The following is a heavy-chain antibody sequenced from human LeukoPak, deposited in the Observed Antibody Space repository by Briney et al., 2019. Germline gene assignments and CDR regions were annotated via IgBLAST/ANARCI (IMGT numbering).Heavy chain of an antibody. CDR1: GGSFSGYY. Sequence: PSETLSLTCAVYGGSFSGYYWSWIRQPPGKGLEWIGEINHSGSTNYNPSLKRRVTISVDTSKNQLSLKLSSVTAADTAVYYCARSMVRGVMNNWLDPWGQGTLVTVSS. D-gene: IGHD3-10*01. J-gene: IGHJ5*02. CDR2: INHSGST. CDR3: ARSMVRGVMNNWLDP. V-gene: IGHV4-34*01.